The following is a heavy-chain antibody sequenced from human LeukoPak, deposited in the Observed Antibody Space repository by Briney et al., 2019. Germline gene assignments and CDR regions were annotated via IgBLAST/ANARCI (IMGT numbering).Heavy chain of an antibody. D-gene: IGHD2-21*01. Sequence: GRSLRLSCAASGFPFSSYGMHWVRQAPGKGLEWVALMWYDGRNKYYADSVRGRFTISRDNSKNTVYVQMNSLRAEDTAVYYCATHSDYGLDVWGQGNTVTVSS. J-gene: IGHJ6*02. CDR2: MWYDGRNK. CDR3: ATHSDYGLDV. CDR1: GFPFSSYG. V-gene: IGHV3-33*01.